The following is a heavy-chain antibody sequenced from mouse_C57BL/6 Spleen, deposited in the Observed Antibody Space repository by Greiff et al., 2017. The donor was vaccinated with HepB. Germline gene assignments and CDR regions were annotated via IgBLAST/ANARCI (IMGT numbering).Heavy chain of an antibody. Sequence: EVQLQESGPGLVKPSQSLSLTCSVTGYSITSGYYWNWIRQFPGNKLEWMGYISYDGSNNYNPSLKNRISITRDTSKNQFFLKLNSVTTEDTATYYCARDRDSSGPYAMDYWGQGTSVTVSS. V-gene: IGHV3-6*01. CDR2: ISYDGSN. CDR3: ARDRDSSGPYAMDY. J-gene: IGHJ4*01. CDR1: GYSITSGYY. D-gene: IGHD3-2*02.